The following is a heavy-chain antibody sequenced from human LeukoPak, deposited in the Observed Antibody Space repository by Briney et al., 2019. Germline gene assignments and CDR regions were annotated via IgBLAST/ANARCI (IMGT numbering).Heavy chain of an antibody. CDR1: GYTFTSYD. CDR3: ARGKNVRGYCSSTSCAHNYYGMDV. V-gene: IGHV1-8*01. D-gene: IGHD2-2*01. Sequence: GASVKVSCKASGYTFTSYDINWVRKATGQGLEWMGWMNPNSGNTGYAQKFQGRVTMTRNTSISTAYMELSSLRSEDTAVYYCARGKNVRGYCSSTSCAHNYYGMDVWGQGTTVTVSS. CDR2: MNPNSGNT. J-gene: IGHJ6*02.